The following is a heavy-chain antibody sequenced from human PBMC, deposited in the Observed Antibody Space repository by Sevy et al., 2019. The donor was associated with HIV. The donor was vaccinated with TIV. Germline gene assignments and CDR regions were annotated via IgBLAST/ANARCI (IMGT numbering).Heavy chain of an antibody. J-gene: IGHJ4*02. V-gene: IGHV4-38-2*02. Sequence: SETLSLTCTVSGYSISSGYYWGWIRQPPGKGLEWFGSIYHSGSTYYNPSLKSRVTISVDTSKNQFSLKLSSVTAADTAVYYCARGTAWGQGTLVTVSS. CDR2: IYHSGST. CDR1: GYSISSGYY. CDR3: ARGTA. D-gene: IGHD6-25*01.